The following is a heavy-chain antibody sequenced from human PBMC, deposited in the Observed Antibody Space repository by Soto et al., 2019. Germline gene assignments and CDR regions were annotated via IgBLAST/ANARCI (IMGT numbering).Heavy chain of an antibody. V-gene: IGHV1-18*01. CDR2: ISTDKGNT. Sequence: ASVKVSCTASGYSFTTYGMTWVRQAPGQGLEWMGWISTDKGNTKYAQNFQSRATLTTDTSTSTAYMELRSLRSDDTAVYYCARDRDWNLDYWGQGTLVTVSS. J-gene: IGHJ4*02. CDR3: ARDRDWNLDY. D-gene: IGHD2-21*02. CDR1: GYSFTTYG.